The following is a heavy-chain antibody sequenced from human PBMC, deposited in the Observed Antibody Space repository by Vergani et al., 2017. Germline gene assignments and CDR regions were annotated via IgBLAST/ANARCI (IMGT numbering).Heavy chain of an antibody. CDR1: GFTFSSYA. J-gene: IGHJ4*02. CDR3: AKRAIRPGYSSSWDLDY. V-gene: IGHV3-23*01. CDR2: ISGSVDST. D-gene: IGHD6-13*01. Sequence: EVQLLESGGGLVKPGGSLRLSCAASGFTFSSYAMSWVRQAPGKGLEWVSDISGSVDSTYYADSVKGRFTISRDNSKNTLYLQMNSLRAEDTAVYYCAKRAIRPGYSSSWDLDYWGQGTLVTVSS.